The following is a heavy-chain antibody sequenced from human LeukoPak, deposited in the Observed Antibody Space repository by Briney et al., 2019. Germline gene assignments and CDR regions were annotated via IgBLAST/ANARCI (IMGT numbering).Heavy chain of an antibody. V-gene: IGHV4-4*02. Sequence: SETLSLTCAVSGGSISSNNWWGWVRQPPGKGLEWIGEIYHSGSPNYNPSLKSRVAISVDKSRNHFSLNLSSVTAADTAVYYCARVNINNWHSCDYWGQGTLVTVSS. CDR3: ARVNINNWHSCDY. CDR2: IYHSGSP. CDR1: GGSISSNNW. D-gene: IGHD1-1*01. J-gene: IGHJ4*02.